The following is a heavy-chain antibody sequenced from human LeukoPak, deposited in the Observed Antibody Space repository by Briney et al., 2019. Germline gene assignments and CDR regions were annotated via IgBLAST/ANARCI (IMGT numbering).Heavy chain of an antibody. CDR1: GYTPTELS. J-gene: IGHJ6*03. CDR2: INPNSGGT. V-gene: IGHV1-2*02. D-gene: IGHD6-6*01. Sequence: ASVKVSCKVSGYTPTELSMHWVRQAPGQGLEWMGWINPNSGGTNYAQKFQGRVTMTRDTSISTAYMELSRLRSDDTAVYYCARGGSSSSGNYYYYMDVWGKGTTVTVSS. CDR3: ARGGSSSSGNYYYYMDV.